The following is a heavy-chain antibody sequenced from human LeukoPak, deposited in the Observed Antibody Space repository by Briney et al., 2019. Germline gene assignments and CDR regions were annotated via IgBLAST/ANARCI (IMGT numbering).Heavy chain of an antibody. V-gene: IGHV4-39*01. J-gene: IGHJ6*04. CDR3: ASQWGLRFRMDV. CDR1: GYAISSSSYY. D-gene: IGHD5/OR15-5a*01. Sequence: SETLSLTCTVSGYAISSSSYYWGWIRQPPGKGLEWIGSIYYSGSTYYNPSLKSRVTISVDTSKNQFSLKLSSVTAADTAVYYCASQWGLRFRMDVWGKGTTVTVSS. CDR2: IYYSGST.